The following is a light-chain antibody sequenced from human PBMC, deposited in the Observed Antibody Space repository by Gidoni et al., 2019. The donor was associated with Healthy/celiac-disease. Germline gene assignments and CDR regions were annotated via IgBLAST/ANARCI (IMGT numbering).Light chain of an antibody. CDR2: GAS. Sequence: EIVMTQSPATLSVSPGERATLSCRASQSVSSNFAWYQQKPVPARRLLIYGASTRPTGIPAKFSGSGSGTECTLTISSLQSEDVAVYYCQQYNNWRGSFGQGTKLEIK. CDR1: QSVSSN. J-gene: IGKJ2*01. V-gene: IGKV3-15*01. CDR3: QQYNNWRGS.